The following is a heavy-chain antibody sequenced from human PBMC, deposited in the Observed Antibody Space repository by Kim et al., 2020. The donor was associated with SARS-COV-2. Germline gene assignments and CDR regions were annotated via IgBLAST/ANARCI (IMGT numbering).Heavy chain of an antibody. CDR2: INPNSGGT. Sequence: ASVKVSCKASGYTFTGYYMHWVRQAPGQGLEWMGRINPNSGGTNYAQKFQGRVTMTRDTSISTAYMELSRLRSDDTAVYYCARALCSGGSCYSHPMGGMEVWGQGTTVTVSS. V-gene: IGHV1-2*06. CDR3: ARALCSGGSCYSHPMGGMEV. D-gene: IGHD2-15*01. CDR1: GYTFTGYY. J-gene: IGHJ6*02.